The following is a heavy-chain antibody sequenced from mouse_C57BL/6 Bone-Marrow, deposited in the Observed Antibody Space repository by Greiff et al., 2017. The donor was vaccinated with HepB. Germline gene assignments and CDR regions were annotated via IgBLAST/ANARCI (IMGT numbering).Heavy chain of an antibody. CDR1: GYAFSSYW. D-gene: IGHD2-2*01. Sequence: QVQLQQSGAELVKPGASVKISCKASGYAFSSYWMNWVKQRPGKGLEWIGQIYPGDGDTNYNGKFKGKATLTADKSSSTAYMQLSSLTSEDSAVYVCARWGLWLYYFDYWGQGTTLTVSS. V-gene: IGHV1-80*01. CDR3: ARWGLWLYYFDY. CDR2: IYPGDGDT. J-gene: IGHJ2*01.